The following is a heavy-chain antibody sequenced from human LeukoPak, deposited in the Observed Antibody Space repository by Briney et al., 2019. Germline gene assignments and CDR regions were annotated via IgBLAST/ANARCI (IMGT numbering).Heavy chain of an antibody. D-gene: IGHD3-22*01. Sequence: GGSLRLSCTASGFTFSDYEMNWVRQATGKGLEWVAYISNSGSTINYADSVKGRFTISRDNAKKSLYLQMNSLRAEDTAVYYCVVVFDYWGQGTLVTVSS. CDR3: VVVFDY. CDR2: ISNSGSTI. J-gene: IGHJ4*02. V-gene: IGHV3-48*03. CDR1: GFTFSDYE.